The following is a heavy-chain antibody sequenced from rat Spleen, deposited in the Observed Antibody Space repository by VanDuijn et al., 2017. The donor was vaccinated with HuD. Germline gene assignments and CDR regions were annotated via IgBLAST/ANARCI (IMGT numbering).Heavy chain of an antibody. Sequence: EVQLVESGGGLVQPGRSMLLSCAASGFSFSDCDMAWVRQAPTKGLEWVASITYDVSTTYYRDSVKGRFTVSRDNARSTLYLQMDSLRSEDTATYYCTTDRLGADYLDYWGQGVMVTVSS. CDR3: TTDRLGADYLDY. CDR1: GFSFSDCD. J-gene: IGHJ2*01. CDR2: ITYDVSTT. D-gene: IGHD5-1*01. V-gene: IGHV5-20*01.